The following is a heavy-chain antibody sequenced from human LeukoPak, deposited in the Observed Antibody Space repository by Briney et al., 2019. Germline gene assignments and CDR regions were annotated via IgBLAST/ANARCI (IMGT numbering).Heavy chain of an antibody. V-gene: IGHV4-59*01. D-gene: IGHD3-3*01. CDR2: IYYIGST. CDR3: ARKEWVPYYFDY. Sequence: ASETLSLTCTVSGGSIRSYYWSWIRQPPGKGLECIGYIYYIGSTNYNPSLKSRVTISLDTSKSQFSLKLTSVTPADTAVYYCARKEWVPYYFDYWGQGTLVTVSS. CDR1: GGSIRSYY. J-gene: IGHJ4*02.